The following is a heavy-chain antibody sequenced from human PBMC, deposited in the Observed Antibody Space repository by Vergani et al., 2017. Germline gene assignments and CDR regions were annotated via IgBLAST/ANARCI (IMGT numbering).Heavy chain of an antibody. CDR3: ARMYGGNGYYFDY. D-gene: IGHD4-23*01. V-gene: IGHV4-39*01. CDR2: ICYRGNT. Sequence: QLQLQESGPGLVKPSETLSLNCTVSGGSIRSRSYCWGWIRQPPGKGLEWIGCICYRGNTYYNPSLESRVAVSLDTSYNQFSLKLSSVTAADTTVYYCARMYGGNGYYFDYWGQGTLVTVSS. CDR1: GGSIRSRSYC. J-gene: IGHJ4*02.